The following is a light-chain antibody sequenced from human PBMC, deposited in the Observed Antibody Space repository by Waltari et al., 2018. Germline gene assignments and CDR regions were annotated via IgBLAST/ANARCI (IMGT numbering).Light chain of an antibody. J-gene: IGLJ3*02. Sequence: QSALTQPASVSGSPGQSITIPCTGTRSDVGSYTLVSWYQQHPGKAPKLIIYAVSKRPSGASARFSGSKSGNTASLTISGLQAEDEADYYCCSYAGSTTRWVFGGGTKLTVL. CDR1: RSDVGSYTL. CDR2: AVS. V-gene: IGLV2-23*02. CDR3: CSYAGSTTRWV.